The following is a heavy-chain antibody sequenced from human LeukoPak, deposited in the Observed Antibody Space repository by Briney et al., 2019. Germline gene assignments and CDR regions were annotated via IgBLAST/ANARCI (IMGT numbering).Heavy chain of an antibody. CDR1: GFTFSSYT. J-gene: IGHJ4*02. Sequence: KPGGSLRLSCAASGFTFSSYTMNWVRQGPGKGLEWVSSISSSSSYIYYADSLKGRFTVSRDNAKNSLYLQMNGLRVEDTAVYCCATARDGYRKGFDSWGQGTLVTVSS. CDR2: ISSSSSYI. V-gene: IGHV3-21*01. CDR3: ATARDGYRKGFDS. D-gene: IGHD5-24*01.